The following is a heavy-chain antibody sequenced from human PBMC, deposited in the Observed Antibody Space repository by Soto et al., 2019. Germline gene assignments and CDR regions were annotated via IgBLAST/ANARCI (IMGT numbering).Heavy chain of an antibody. D-gene: IGHD1-26*01. CDR2: ISYDGSNK. CDR1: GFTFSSYA. CDR3: ARGRYRILVGATGY. Sequence: QVQLVESGGGVVQPGRSLTLSCAASGFTFSSYAMHWVRQAPGKGLEWVAVISYDGSNKYYADSVKGRFTISRDNSKNTLYLQMNSLRAEDTAVYYCARGRYRILVGATGYWGQGTLVTVSS. J-gene: IGHJ4*02. V-gene: IGHV3-30-3*01.